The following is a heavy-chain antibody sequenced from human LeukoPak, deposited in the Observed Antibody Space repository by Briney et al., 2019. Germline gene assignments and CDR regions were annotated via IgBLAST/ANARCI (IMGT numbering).Heavy chain of an antibody. Sequence: GGSLRLSCAASGFTFSNYAMHWVRQAPGKGLEWVAVISYDGSTKYYADSVKGRFTISRDNAKNSLYLQMNSLRAEDTAVYYCARDPLIVTTDYWGQGTLVTVSS. CDR3: ARDPLIVTTDY. V-gene: IGHV3-30-3*01. D-gene: IGHD5-12*01. J-gene: IGHJ4*02. CDR2: ISYDGSTK. CDR1: GFTFSNYA.